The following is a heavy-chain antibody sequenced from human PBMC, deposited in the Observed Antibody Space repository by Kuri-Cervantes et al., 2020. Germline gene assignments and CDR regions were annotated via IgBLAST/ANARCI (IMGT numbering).Heavy chain of an antibody. CDR1: GGSISSATYF. V-gene: IGHV4-61*01. Sequence: SETLSLTCNVSGGSISSATYFWSWIRQPPGKGLEWIGYIYYRGSTKFSPSLKSRVTMSVDTSKNQFSLRLSSVTAADTAVYYCVRHVGYNYGHADYWGQGTLVTSPQ. J-gene: IGHJ4*02. CDR2: IYYRGST. CDR3: VRHVGYNYGHADY. D-gene: IGHD5-18*01.